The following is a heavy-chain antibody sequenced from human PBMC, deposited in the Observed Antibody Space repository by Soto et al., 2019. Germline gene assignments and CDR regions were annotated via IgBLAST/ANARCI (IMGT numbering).Heavy chain of an antibody. CDR1: GGTFSSYA. CDR3: ARTLDILTGFYVPHTRYYYGMDV. Sequence: SVKVSCKASGGTFSSYAISWVRQAPGQGLEWMGGIIPIFGTANYAQKFQGRVTITADESTSTAYMELSSLRSEDTAVYYCARTLDILTGFYVPHTRYYYGMDVWGQGTTVSGSS. CDR2: IIPIFGTA. J-gene: IGHJ6*02. V-gene: IGHV1-69*13. D-gene: IGHD3-9*01.